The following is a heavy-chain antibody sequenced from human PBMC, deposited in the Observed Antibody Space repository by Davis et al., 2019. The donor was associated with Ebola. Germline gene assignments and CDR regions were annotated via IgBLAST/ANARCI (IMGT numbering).Heavy chain of an antibody. V-gene: IGHV3-23*01. Sequence: GGSLRLSCTDSVITFSSYAMTWVRQAPGKGLEWVSAISGSGGSTYYADSVKGRFTISRDNARNSLYLQMNSLRTEDTAVYYCANGNFDWVARYYYGMDVWGQGTTVTVSS. CDR2: ISGSGGST. CDR1: VITFSSYA. D-gene: IGHD3-9*01. J-gene: IGHJ6*02. CDR3: ANGNFDWVARYYYGMDV.